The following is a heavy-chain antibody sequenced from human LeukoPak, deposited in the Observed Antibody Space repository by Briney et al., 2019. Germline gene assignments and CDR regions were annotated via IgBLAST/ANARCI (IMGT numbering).Heavy chain of an antibody. Sequence: TGGSLRLSCAVSGFTFSGHWMFWVRQAPGKGLEWVSSTNSDGSSRGYTDSVKGRFTVSRDNAKNTLYLQMNSLRAEDTAVYYCARDGPGGSYLEWPLDYWGQGTLVTVSS. J-gene: IGHJ4*02. V-gene: IGHV3-74*01. CDR2: TNSDGSSR. CDR3: ARDGPGGSYLEWPLDY. D-gene: IGHD1-26*01. CDR1: GFTFSGHW.